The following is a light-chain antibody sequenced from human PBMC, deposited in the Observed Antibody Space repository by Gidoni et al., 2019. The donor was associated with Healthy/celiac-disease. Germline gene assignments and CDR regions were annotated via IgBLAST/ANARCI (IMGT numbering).Light chain of an antibody. CDR1: SSNIGAGYD. Sequence: QSVLTQPPSVSGAPGQRGTISCTGISSNIGAGYDVHWYQQLPGTAHKLLIYGNSNRPSGVPDRFSGSKSGTSASLAITGLQAEDEADYYCQSYDSSLSGSVFGGGTKLTVL. CDR2: GNS. CDR3: QSYDSSLSGSV. V-gene: IGLV1-40*01. J-gene: IGLJ2*01.